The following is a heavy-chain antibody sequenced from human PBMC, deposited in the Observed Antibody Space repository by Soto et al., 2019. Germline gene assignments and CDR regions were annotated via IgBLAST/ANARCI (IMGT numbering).Heavy chain of an antibody. D-gene: IGHD6-13*01. CDR3: ARELSIAAAGTYWFDP. CDR2: IIPIVGIA. Sequence: SVKVSCKASGGTFSSYIINWVRQAPGQGLEWMGRIIPIVGIANYAQKFQGRVMITADKSTTTAYMELTSLRSEDTAVYYCARELSIAAAGTYWFDPWGQGTLVTVSS. CDR1: GGTFSSYI. J-gene: IGHJ5*02. V-gene: IGHV1-69*04.